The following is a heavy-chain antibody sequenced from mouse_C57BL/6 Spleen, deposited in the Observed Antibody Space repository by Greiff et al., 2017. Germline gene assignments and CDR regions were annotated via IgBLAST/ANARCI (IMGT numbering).Heavy chain of an antibody. Sequence: EVQLVESGPGLAKPSQTLSLTCSVTGYSITSDYWNWIRKFPGNKLEYMGYISYSGSTYYNPSLKSRISITRDTSKNQYYLQLNSVTTEDTATYYCARITTVVATGGNYFDYWGQGTTLTVSS. J-gene: IGHJ2*01. D-gene: IGHD1-1*01. V-gene: IGHV3-8*01. CDR2: ISYSGST. CDR3: ARITTVVATGGNYFDY. CDR1: GYSITSDY.